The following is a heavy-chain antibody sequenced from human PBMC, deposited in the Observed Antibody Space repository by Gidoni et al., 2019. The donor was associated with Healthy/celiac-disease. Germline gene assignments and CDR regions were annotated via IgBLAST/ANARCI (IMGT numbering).Heavy chain of an antibody. CDR3: ARDGRDGYSQPYDI. CDR1: GFTVSSNY. CDR2: IYSGGST. Sequence: EVQLVESGGGLVQPGGSLRLSCAASGFTVSSNYMSWVRQAPGKGLEWVSVIYSGGSTYYADSVKGRFTISRDNSKNTLYLQMNSLRAEDTAVYYCARDGRDGYSQPYDIWGQGTMVTVSS. D-gene: IGHD5-18*01. V-gene: IGHV3-66*01. J-gene: IGHJ3*02.